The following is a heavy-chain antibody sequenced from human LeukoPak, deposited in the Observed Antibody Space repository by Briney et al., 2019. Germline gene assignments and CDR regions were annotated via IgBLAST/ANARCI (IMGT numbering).Heavy chain of an antibody. D-gene: IGHD2-21*02. CDR1: GFTFSSYE. CDR2: ISSSGSTI. J-gene: IGHJ4*02. V-gene: IGHV3-48*03. CDR3: ARGVTHCGGDCYSGDY. Sequence: GESLRLSCAASGFTFSSYEMNWVRQAPGKGLEWVSYISSSGSTIYYADSVKGRFTISRDNAKNSLYLQMNSLRAEDTAVYYCARGVTHCGGDCYSGDYWGQGTLVTVSS.